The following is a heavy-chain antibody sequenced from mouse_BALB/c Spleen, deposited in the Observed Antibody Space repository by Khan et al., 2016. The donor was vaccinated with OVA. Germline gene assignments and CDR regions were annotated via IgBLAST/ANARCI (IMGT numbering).Heavy chain of an antibody. D-gene: IGHD3-1*01. Sequence: EVQLQESGPGLVKPSQSLSLTCSVTGYSITNGYFWNWIRQFPGNILEWMGYIRYDGNTNYNPSLKNRISITRDTSKNQFFLNLNSVTTEDTATFYCARGGSSGPAWFTYWGQGTLVTVSA. CDR1: GYSITNGYF. CDR3: ARGGSSGPAWFTY. CDR2: IRYDGNT. J-gene: IGHJ3*01. V-gene: IGHV3-6*02.